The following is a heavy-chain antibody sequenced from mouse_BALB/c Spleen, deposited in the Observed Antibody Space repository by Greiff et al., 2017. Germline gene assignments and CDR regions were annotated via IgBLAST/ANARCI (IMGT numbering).Heavy chain of an antibody. CDR2: IDPSDSYT. V-gene: IGHV1-69*02. J-gene: IGHJ4*01. Sequence: QVQLQQSGAELVKPGASVKLSCTASGFNIKDTYMHWVKQRPGQGLEWIGVIDPSDSYTSYNQKFKGKATLTVDTSSSTAYMQLSSLTSEDSAVYYCTRRGLYAMDYWGQGTSVTVSS. CDR3: TRRGLYAMDY. CDR1: GFNIKDTY.